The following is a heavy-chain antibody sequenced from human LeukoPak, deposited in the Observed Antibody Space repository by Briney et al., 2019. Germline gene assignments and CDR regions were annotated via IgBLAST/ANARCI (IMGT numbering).Heavy chain of an antibody. CDR3: AKDRYSGSYYDY. CDR2: ISGSGGST. D-gene: IGHD1-26*01. J-gene: IGHJ4*02. Sequence: AGGSLRLSCAVSGFTISSYAMSWVRQAPGKGLEWVSAISGSGGSTYYADSVKGRFTISRDNSKNTLYLQMNSLRAEDTAVYYCAKDRYSGSYYDYWGQGTLVTVSS. V-gene: IGHV3-23*01. CDR1: GFTISSYA.